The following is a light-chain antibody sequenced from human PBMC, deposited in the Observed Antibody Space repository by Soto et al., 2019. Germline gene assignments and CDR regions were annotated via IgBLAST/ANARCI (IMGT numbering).Light chain of an antibody. CDR3: SSYAGRNNLV. Sequence: QSALTQPPSASGSPGQSVTISCTGTSSDVGGYNYVSWYQQHPGKAPKLMIYEVSKRPSGVRDRFSGSKSGNTSSLTVAWRHAEDEGDYYCSSYAGRNNLVFGGGTTLTVL. CDR2: EVS. CDR1: SSDVGGYNY. J-gene: IGLJ2*01. V-gene: IGLV2-8*01.